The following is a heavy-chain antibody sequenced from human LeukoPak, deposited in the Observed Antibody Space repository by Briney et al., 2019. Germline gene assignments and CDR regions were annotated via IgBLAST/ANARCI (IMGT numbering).Heavy chain of an antibody. CDR1: GYTLIEIS. Sequence: ALVKVSCKVSGYTLIEISIYWVRQAPGKGLEWMGGIDPEDGETIYAQKFQGRVTMTEDTSTGTAYMDLSSLTSEDTAVYYCVTEYLGHWGQGTLVIVSS. V-gene: IGHV1-24*01. CDR2: IDPEDGET. J-gene: IGHJ4*02. CDR3: VTEYLGH.